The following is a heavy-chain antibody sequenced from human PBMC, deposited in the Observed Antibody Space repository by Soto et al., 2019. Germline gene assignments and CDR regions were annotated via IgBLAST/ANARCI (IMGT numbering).Heavy chain of an antibody. V-gene: IGHV3-53*04. CDR3: ARVENFDWLLANPLYYYYYMDV. CDR2: IYSDGST. CDR1: GFTVSSNY. Sequence: PGGSLRLSCAASGFTVSSNYMTWVRQAPGKGLEWVSVIYSDGSTYYADSVKGRFTISRHNSKNTLYLQMNSLRSEDTAVFYCARVENFDWLLANPLYYYYYMDVWGKGTTVTVSS. J-gene: IGHJ6*03. D-gene: IGHD3-9*01.